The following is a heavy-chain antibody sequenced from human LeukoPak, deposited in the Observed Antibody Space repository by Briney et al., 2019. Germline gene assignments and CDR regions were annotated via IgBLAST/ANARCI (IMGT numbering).Heavy chain of an antibody. Sequence: SQTLSLTCTVSGGSISSGSYYWSWIRQPAGKGLEWIGRIYTSGSTNYNPSLKSRVTISVDTSKNQFSLKLSSVTAADTAVYYCARATLRKYYWFDPWGQGTLVTVSS. CDR1: GGSISSGSYY. D-gene: IGHD3-3*01. CDR3: ARATLRKYYWFDP. CDR2: IYTSGST. J-gene: IGHJ5*02. V-gene: IGHV4-61*02.